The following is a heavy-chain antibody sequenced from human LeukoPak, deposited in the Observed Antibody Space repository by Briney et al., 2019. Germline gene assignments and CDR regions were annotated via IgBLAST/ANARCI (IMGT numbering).Heavy chain of an antibody. J-gene: IGHJ4*02. CDR3: VSFYETY. Sequence: PGGSLRLSCAASGNYWMHWVRQAPGKGLLWVSHINSDGSWTTCADSVKGRFTISKDNAKNTVYLQMNNLRAEDTAAYYCVSFYETYWGRGTLVTVSS. D-gene: IGHD2-2*01. V-gene: IGHV3-74*01. CDR2: INSDGSWT. CDR1: GNYW.